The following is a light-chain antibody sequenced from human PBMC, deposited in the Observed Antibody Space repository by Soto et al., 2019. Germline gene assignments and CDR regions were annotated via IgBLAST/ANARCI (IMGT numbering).Light chain of an antibody. J-gene: IGKJ4*01. V-gene: IGKV1D-13*01. CDR3: QQFNNYPLT. CDR2: EAS. Sequence: AIQLTQSPSSVSAYNKDRVTITCRASQDITSALAWWQKKPGSPPKLLIYEASNLEAGVPSRFSGSGSGTDFTLTISSLQPADFATCQQFNNYPLTFGGGTKVDIK. CDR1: QDITSA.